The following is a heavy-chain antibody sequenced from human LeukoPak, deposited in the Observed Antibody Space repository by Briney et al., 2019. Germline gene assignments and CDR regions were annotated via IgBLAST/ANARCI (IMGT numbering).Heavy chain of an antibody. D-gene: IGHD3-16*01. V-gene: IGHV3-30*02. CDR3: AKDSLADIDY. Sequence: GGSLRLSCAASGFIFSTYGIYWVRQAPGKGLEWVAFIRHGGSIKNYADSVKGRSTISRDNSKNTLYLQMNSLRAEDTAVYYCAKDSLADIDYWGQGNLVTVSS. CDR1: GFIFSTYG. CDR2: IRHGGSIK. J-gene: IGHJ4*02.